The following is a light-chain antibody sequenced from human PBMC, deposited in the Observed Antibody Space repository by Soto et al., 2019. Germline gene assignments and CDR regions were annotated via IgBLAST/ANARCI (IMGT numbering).Light chain of an antibody. Sequence: QSALTQPPSASGSPGQSVTISCTGTSSDVGAYNYVCWYQQHPGKAPKLMIYEVNKRPSGVPDRFSGSKSGNTASLTVSGLQAGDEADYYCSSYTTNNAHVFGGGTKVTVL. CDR3: SSYTTNNAHV. V-gene: IGLV2-8*01. CDR2: EVN. J-gene: IGLJ2*01. CDR1: SSDVGAYNY.